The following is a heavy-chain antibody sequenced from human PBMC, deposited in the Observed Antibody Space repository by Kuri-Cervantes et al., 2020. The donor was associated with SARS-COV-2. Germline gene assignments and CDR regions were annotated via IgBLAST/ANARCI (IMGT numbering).Heavy chain of an antibody. Sequence: GESLKISCAASGFTFSGHWIHWVRQAPGKGLVWVSRINPDGSYTNNADSVKGRFTLSRDNAKNMLFLQMNSLRAEDTAVYHCAKVLLGYLDWLLYFDYWGQGTQVTVSS. J-gene: IGHJ4*02. CDR2: INPDGSYT. CDR3: AKVLLGYLDWLLYFDY. D-gene: IGHD3-9*01. V-gene: IGHV3-74*01. CDR1: GFTFSGHW.